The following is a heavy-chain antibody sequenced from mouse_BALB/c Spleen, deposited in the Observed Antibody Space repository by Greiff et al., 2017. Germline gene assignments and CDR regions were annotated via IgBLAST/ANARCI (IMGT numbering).Heavy chain of an antibody. Sequence: EVQLVESGGGLVKPGGSLKLSCAASGFTFSSFGMHWVRQAPEKGLEWVAYISSGSSTIYYADTVKGRFTISRDNPKNTLFLQMTSLRSEDTAMYYCASMITTRYYFDYWGQGTTLTVSS. D-gene: IGHD2-4*01. J-gene: IGHJ2*01. V-gene: IGHV5-17*02. CDR3: ASMITTRYYFDY. CDR2: ISSGSSTI. CDR1: GFTFSSFG.